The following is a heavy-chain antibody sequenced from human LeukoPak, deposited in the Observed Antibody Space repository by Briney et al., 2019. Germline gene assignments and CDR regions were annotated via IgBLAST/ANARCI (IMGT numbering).Heavy chain of an antibody. CDR3: ARDNVVVVTATPTSGLDP. J-gene: IGHJ5*02. Sequence: PSETLSLTCAVSGYSISSGYYWGWIRQPPGKGLEWIGSVYHSGSTYYNPSLESRVTISVDTSKNHFSLNLSSVTAADTAVYYCARDNVVVVTATPTSGLDPWGQGTLVTVSS. CDR2: VYHSGST. V-gene: IGHV4-38-2*02. CDR1: GYSISSGYY. D-gene: IGHD2-15*01.